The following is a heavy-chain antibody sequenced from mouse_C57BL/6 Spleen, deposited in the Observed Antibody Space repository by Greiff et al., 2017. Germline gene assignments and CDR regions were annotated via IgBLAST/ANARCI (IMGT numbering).Heavy chain of an antibody. CDR2: IDPETGGT. Sequence: QVPLKQSGAELVRPGASVTLSCKASGYTFTDYEMHWVKQTPVHGLEWIGAIDPETGGTAYNQKFKGKAILTADKSSSTADIGLRSLTSEDSAVYYCHDGYYVCYWGQGTTLTVSS. D-gene: IGHD2-3*01. J-gene: IGHJ2*01. V-gene: IGHV1-15*01. CDR1: GYTFTDYE. CDR3: HDGYYVCY.